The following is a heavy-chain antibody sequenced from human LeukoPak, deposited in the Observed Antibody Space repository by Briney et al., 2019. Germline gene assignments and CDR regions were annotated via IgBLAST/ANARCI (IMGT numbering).Heavy chain of an antibody. Sequence: GGSLRLSCAVSGFTFSSYWMSWVRQAPGKGLEWVANIKHDGIEKYYVDSVEGRFTISRDNAKNSLYLQMNSLRVEDTAVYYCARGYNSALDYWGQGTLVTVSS. CDR1: GFTFSSYW. J-gene: IGHJ4*02. CDR2: IKHDGIEK. CDR3: ARGYNSALDY. V-gene: IGHV3-7*04. D-gene: IGHD1-14*01.